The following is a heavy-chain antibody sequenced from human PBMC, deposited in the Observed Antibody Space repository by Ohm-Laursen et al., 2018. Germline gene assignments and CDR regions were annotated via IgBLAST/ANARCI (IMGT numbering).Heavy chain of an antibody. Sequence: TLSLTCAVYGGSFSAYYWSWIRQPPGKGLEWIGEINHRGSTDYNPSLKSRVTISVDTSKKKFSLKLSSVTAADTAMYYCAAWHGYFDIWGRGTLVTVSS. CDR2: INHRGST. CDR1: GGSFSAYY. J-gene: IGHJ2*01. CDR3: AAWHGYFDI. V-gene: IGHV4-34*01.